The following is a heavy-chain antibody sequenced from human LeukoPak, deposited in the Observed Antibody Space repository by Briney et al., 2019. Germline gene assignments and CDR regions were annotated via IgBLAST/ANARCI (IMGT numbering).Heavy chain of an antibody. CDR1: GGSISSYY. CDR2: IYYSGST. D-gene: IGHD6-13*01. Sequence: SETLSLTCTVSGGSISSYYWSWIRQPPGKGLEWIGYIYYSGSTNYNPSLKSRVTISVDTSKNQFSLKLSSVTAADTAVYYCAGGRRAAAGTGWFDPWGQGTLVTVSS. CDR3: AGGRRAAAGTGWFDP. V-gene: IGHV4-59*01. J-gene: IGHJ5*02.